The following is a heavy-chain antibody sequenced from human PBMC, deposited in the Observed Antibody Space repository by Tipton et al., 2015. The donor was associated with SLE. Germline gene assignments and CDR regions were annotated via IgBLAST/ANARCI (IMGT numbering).Heavy chain of an antibody. Sequence: TLSLTCTVSGDSISRGTYYWGWIRQPPGKGLEWIGSIYHSGITYYNPSLKSRVTISLDTSKNQFSLKLSSATAADTAVYYCARDPRLNWDYGTYFDYWGQGTLVTVSS. CDR1: GDSISRGTYY. CDR2: IYHSGIT. V-gene: IGHV4-39*07. CDR3: ARDPRLNWDYGTYFDY. D-gene: IGHD3-16*01. J-gene: IGHJ4*02.